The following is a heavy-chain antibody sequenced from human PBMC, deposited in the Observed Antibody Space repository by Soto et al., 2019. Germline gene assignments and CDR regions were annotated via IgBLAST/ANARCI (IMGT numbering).Heavy chain of an antibody. J-gene: IGHJ3*01. Sequence: GESLKISCKGSGYSFPIHWIGWVRQMPGKGLEWMGIIYPGDSDTTYSPSFHGRVTFAADKSINTAYLQWSSLQAPDTGMYYCARSYDSAILNAFDVWGQGTMVTVSS. CDR3: ARSYDSAILNAFDV. D-gene: IGHD3-10*01. CDR1: GYSFPIHW. V-gene: IGHV5-51*01. CDR2: IYPGDSDT.